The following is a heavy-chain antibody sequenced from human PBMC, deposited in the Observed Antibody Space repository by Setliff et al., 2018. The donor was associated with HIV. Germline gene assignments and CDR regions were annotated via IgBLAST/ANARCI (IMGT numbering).Heavy chain of an antibody. Sequence: GASVKVSCKASGYTFSKYGIHWVRQAPGQRLEWMGYIIPGRDYTHYSQSFQDRVTITSDTSATTVYMELSSLTSEDTAVYYCARADVSAPGSYRDYWGQGTLVTVSS. CDR1: GYTFSKYG. V-gene: IGHV1-3*01. J-gene: IGHJ4*02. D-gene: IGHD6-13*01. CDR2: IIPGRDYT. CDR3: ARADVSAPGSYRDY.